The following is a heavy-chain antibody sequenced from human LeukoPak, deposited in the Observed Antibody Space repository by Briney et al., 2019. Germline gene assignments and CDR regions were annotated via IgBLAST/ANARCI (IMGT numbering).Heavy chain of an antibody. Sequence: PSETLSLTCTVSGGSISSYYWSWIRQPPGKGLEWVGYIYYSGSTTYNPSLKSRVPISVDTSKTQFSPKLSSVTAADTAVYYCARHATSYYDSSGYHDYWGQGTLVTVSS. CDR1: GGSISSYY. V-gene: IGHV4-59*08. CDR2: IYYSGST. J-gene: IGHJ4*02. D-gene: IGHD3-22*01. CDR3: ARHATSYYDSSGYHDY.